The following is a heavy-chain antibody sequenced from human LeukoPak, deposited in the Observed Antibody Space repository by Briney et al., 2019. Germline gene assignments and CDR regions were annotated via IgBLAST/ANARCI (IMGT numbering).Heavy chain of an antibody. CDR2: ISGSGGST. CDR1: GITVSSKY. Sequence: GGSLRLSCAASGITVSSKYMSWVRQAPGKGLEWVSSISGSGGSTYYADSVKGRFTISRDNSKNTLYLQMNSLRAEDTAVFYCAKHRSSDYSDFDYWGQGTLVTVSS. CDR3: AKHRSSDYSDFDY. V-gene: IGHV3-23*01. D-gene: IGHD3-22*01. J-gene: IGHJ4*02.